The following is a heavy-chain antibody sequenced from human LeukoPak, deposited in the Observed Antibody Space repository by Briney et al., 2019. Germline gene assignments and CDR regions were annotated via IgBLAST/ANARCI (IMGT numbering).Heavy chain of an antibody. CDR1: GFTFSDHY. V-gene: IGHV3-72*01. Sequence: GGSLRLSCAASGFTFSDHYMDWVRQAPGKGLEWVGRTRNKANSYTTEYAASVKGRFTISRDDSKNSLYLQMNSLKTEDTAVYYCARDRYCSSTSCLPLCYYMDVWGKGTTVTVSS. CDR2: TRNKANSYTT. CDR3: ARDRYCSSTSCLPLCYYMDV. D-gene: IGHD2-2*01. J-gene: IGHJ6*03.